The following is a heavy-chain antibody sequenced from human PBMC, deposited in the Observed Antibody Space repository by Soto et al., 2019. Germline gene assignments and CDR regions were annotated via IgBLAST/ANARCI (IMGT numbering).Heavy chain of an antibody. D-gene: IGHD4-4*01. J-gene: IGHJ4*02. CDR1: GGSISSGGYY. Sequence: SETLSLTCTVSGGSISSGGYYWSWIRQHPGKGLEWIGYIYYSGSTYYNPSLKSRVTISVDTSKNQFSLKLSSVTAADTAVYYCARDNRKLTTVTTEGFDYWGQGTLVTVSS. CDR2: IYYSGST. V-gene: IGHV4-31*03. CDR3: ARDNRKLTTVTTEGFDY.